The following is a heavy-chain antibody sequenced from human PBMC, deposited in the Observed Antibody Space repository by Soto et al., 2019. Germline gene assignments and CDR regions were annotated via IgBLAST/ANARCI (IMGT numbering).Heavy chain of an antibody. Sequence: SETLSLTCAVYGGSFSGYYWSWIRQPPGKGLEWIGEINHSGSTNYNPSLKSRVTISVDTSKNQFSLKLSSVTAADTAVYYCARGRIQIWYINYYYGMDVWGQGTTVTVSS. D-gene: IGHD5-18*01. CDR3: ARGRIQIWYINYYYGMDV. V-gene: IGHV4-34*01. J-gene: IGHJ6*02. CDR1: GGSFSGYY. CDR2: INHSGST.